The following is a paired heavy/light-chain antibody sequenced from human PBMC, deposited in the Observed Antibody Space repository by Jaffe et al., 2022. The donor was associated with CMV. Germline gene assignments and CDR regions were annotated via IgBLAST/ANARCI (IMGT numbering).Light chain of an antibody. CDR2: GAS. J-gene: IGKJ3*01. CDR3: LQYGTSSV. V-gene: IGKV3-20*01. CDR1: QRVFANS. Sequence: EMVLTQSPGTLSLSPGERATLSCRASQRVFANSLAWYQQKPGQGPRLLIYGASNRATGIADRFSGSGSGTDFTLTINRLEPEDSAVYYCLQYGTSSVFGPGTKVHMK.
Heavy chain of an antibody. J-gene: IGHJ3*02. Sequence: EVQLVQSGAEVKKPGESLKISCKGSGYSFSTHWIGWVRQMSGRGLEWMGIIYPDDSDARYSPSFQGQVTISVDKSISTAYLQWSSLKASDTAIYYCARQALNCSRGACYSGAFDIWGQGTMVSVSS. CDR3: ARQALNCSRGACYSGAFDI. CDR2: IYPDDSDA. V-gene: IGHV5-51*01. D-gene: IGHD2-15*01. CDR1: GYSFSTHW.